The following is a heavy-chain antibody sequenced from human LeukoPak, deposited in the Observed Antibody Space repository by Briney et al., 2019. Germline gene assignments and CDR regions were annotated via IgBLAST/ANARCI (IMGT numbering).Heavy chain of an antibody. J-gene: IGHJ3*02. CDR1: GFTFSDYY. D-gene: IGHD6-13*01. CDR2: ISSSSSTI. V-gene: IGHV3-11*04. Sequence: PGGSLRLSCAASGFTFSDYYMSWLRQAPGKGLEWVSYISSSSSTIYYADSVKGRFTISRDNAKNSLYLQMNSLRAEDTAVYYCARDNSSSWYGLRTHAFDIWGQGTMVTVSS. CDR3: ARDNSSSWYGLRTHAFDI.